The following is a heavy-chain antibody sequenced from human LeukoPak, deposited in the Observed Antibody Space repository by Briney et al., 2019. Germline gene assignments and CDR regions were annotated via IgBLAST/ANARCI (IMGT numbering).Heavy chain of an antibody. CDR1: GGTFSSYA. J-gene: IGHJ4*02. Sequence: SVKVSCKASGGTFSSYAISWVRQAPGQGLEWMGGIIPISGTANYAQKFQGRVTITADKSTSTAYMELSSLRSEDTAVYYCATSRLNYDYVWGSYLDCCGIDYWGQGTLVTVSS. V-gene: IGHV1-69*06. CDR2: IIPISGTA. CDR3: ATSRLNYDYVWGSYLDCCGIDY. D-gene: IGHD3-16*02.